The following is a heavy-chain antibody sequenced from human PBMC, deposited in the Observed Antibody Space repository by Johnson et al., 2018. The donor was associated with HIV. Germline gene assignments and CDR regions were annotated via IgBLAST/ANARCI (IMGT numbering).Heavy chain of an antibody. J-gene: IGHJ3*01. Sequence: VQLVESGGGLVKPGGSLRLSCAASGFTFSNAWMSWVRQAPGKGLEWVGRIKSKTDAGTTDYAAPMKGRFTISRDDSKNTLYLQMNSLQTEDTGVYYCTTIHYDSSSPGAFDFWGQGTMVTVSS. V-gene: IGHV3-15*01. CDR3: TTIHYDSSSPGAFDF. CDR1: GFTFSNAW. D-gene: IGHD3-22*01. CDR2: IKSKTDAGTT.